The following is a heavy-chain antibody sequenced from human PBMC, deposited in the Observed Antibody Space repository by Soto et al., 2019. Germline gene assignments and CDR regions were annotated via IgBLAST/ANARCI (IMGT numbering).Heavy chain of an antibody. J-gene: IGHJ4*02. CDR2: ITGRGDRT. D-gene: IGHD6-19*01. Sequence: EGQLLESGGGLAQPGGSLRLSCEVFGFTFDTYGMSWVRQAPGKGLEWVAAITGRGDRTDYADSVKGRFTISRDNSNNTLYLELNSRRAEDTAVYYCAKDWGSGWFRAYFDNWGQGTQVTVSS. V-gene: IGHV3-23*01. CDR1: GFTFDTYG. CDR3: AKDWGSGWFRAYFDN.